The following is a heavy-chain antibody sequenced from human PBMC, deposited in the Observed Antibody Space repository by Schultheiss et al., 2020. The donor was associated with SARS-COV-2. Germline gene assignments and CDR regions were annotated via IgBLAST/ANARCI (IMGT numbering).Heavy chain of an antibody. CDR1: GFTFRDYG. CDR3: ARDVDSSAWNGMDV. CDR2: MWYDGSNE. V-gene: IGHV3-33*01. D-gene: IGHD3-22*01. Sequence: GGSLRLSCAASGFTFRDYGMHWVRQAPGKGLEWVAAMWYDGSNEYHADSVKGRFSISRDNSKDTLYLQMNSLRGDDTAVYYCARDVDSSAWNGMDVWGQGTTVTVSS. J-gene: IGHJ6*02.